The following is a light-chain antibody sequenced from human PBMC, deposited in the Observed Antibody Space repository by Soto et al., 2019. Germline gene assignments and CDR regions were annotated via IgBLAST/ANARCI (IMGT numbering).Light chain of an antibody. CDR3: QSYDTSLSASV. CDR1: RSNIGAGYA. CDR2: DNT. V-gene: IGLV1-40*01. J-gene: IGLJ2*01. Sequence: QSVLTQPHSVSGAPGQRVTISCTGSRSNIGAGYAVHWYQQLPGTAPKLLIYDNTNRPSGVPDRFSASESGTSASLAITGLQSEDEADYYCQSYDTSLSASVFGGGTKLTVL.